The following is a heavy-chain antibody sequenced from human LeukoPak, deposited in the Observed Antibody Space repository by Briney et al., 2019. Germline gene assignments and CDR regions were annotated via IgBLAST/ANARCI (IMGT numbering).Heavy chain of an antibody. CDR2: INPNSGGT. V-gene: IGHV1-2*02. CDR1: GYTFTSYY. D-gene: IGHD2-15*01. CDR3: ASLLKGIARAFDI. Sequence: ASVKVSCRASGYTFTSYYMHWVRQAPGQGLEWMGWINPNSGGTNYAQKFQGRVTMTRDTSISTAYMELSRLRSDDTAVYYCASLLKGIARAFDIWGQGTMVTVSS. J-gene: IGHJ3*02.